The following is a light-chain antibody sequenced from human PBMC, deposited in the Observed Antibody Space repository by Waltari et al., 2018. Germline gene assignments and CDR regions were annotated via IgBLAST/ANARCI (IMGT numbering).Light chain of an antibody. CDR2: DDN. Sequence: QSVLTQSPSTSGTPGQKITMSCSGSISNIGGNSVSWYQQLPGTAPKLVVYDDNQIPPGVRDRFPGSKSGTSAYLAISGLQSDDEATYYCAVWDDSLNGHWVFGGGTKLTVL. CDR3: AVWDDSLNGHWV. V-gene: IGLV1-44*01. J-gene: IGLJ3*02. CDR1: ISNIGGNS.